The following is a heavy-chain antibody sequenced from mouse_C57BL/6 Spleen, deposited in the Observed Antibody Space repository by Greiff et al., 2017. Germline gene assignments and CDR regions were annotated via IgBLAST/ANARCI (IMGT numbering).Heavy chain of an antibody. CDR3: ARRRDDYDGSFAY. CDR1: GYSFTGYY. V-gene: IGHV1-42*01. J-gene: IGHJ3*01. Sequence: EVQLQQSGPELVKPGASVKISCKASGYSFTGYYMNWVKQSPEKSLEWIGEINPSTGGTTYNQKFKAKATLTVDKSSSTAYMQLKSLTSEDSAVYYCARRRDDYDGSFAYWGQGTLVTVSA. CDR2: INPSTGGT. D-gene: IGHD2-4*01.